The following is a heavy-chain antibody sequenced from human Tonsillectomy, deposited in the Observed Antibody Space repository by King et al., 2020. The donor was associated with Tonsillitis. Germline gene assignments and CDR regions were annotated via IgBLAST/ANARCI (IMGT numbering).Heavy chain of an antibody. CDR1: GFTLRSYW. CDR3: ARQTIFGVVISLSQYNWFDP. J-gene: IGHJ5*02. D-gene: IGHD3-3*01. CDR2: IDSDGSSK. Sequence: VQLVESGGGVVQPGGSLRLSCAASGFTLRSYWMHWVRQAPGKGLVWVSRIDSDGSSKNYADSVKGRFTISRDNAKTTLYLQMNSLRAEDTAVYYCARQTIFGVVISLSQYNWFDPWGQGTLVTVSS. V-gene: IGHV3-74*01.